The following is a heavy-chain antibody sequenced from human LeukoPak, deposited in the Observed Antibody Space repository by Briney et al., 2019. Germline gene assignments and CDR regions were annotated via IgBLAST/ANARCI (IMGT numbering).Heavy chain of an antibody. CDR3: ARSLRVAVAASY. D-gene: IGHD6-19*01. Sequence: PGGSLRLSCVASGFTFSSYWMSWVRQAPGKGLEWVANIKQDGSEKYYVDSLKGRFTISRDNAKNSLYLQMNSLTAEDTAIYYWARSLRVAVAASYWGQGTLVTVSS. J-gene: IGHJ4*02. CDR1: GFTFSSYW. CDR2: IKQDGSEK. V-gene: IGHV3-7*01.